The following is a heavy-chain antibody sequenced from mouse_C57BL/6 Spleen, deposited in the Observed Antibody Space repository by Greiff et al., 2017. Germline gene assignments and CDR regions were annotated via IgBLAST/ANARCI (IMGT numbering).Heavy chain of an antibody. D-gene: IGHD1-1*01. CDR1: GYTFTSYW. CDR3: TRFQCPIGTVRPDYYGSSYVGYFDV. CDR2: IYPGNSDT. V-gene: IGHV1-5*01. Sequence: EVQLQQSGTVLARPGASVKMSCKTSGYTFTSYWMHWVKQRPGQGLEWIGAIYPGNSDTSYNQKFKGKAKLTAVTSASTAYMELSSLTNEDSAVYYCTRFQCPIGTVRPDYYGSSYVGYFDVWGTGTTVTVSS. J-gene: IGHJ1*03.